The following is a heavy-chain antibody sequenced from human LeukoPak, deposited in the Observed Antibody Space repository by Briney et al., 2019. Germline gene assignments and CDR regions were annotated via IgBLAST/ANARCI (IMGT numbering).Heavy chain of an antibody. CDR2: ISSSSSYI. CDR1: GFTFSNYG. CDR3: AREDQHTIDY. J-gene: IGHJ4*02. Sequence: PGGSLRLSCAASGFTFSNYGMHWVRQAPGKGLEWVSSISSSSSYIYYADSVKGRFTISRDDAKNSLYLQMNSLRAEDTAVYYCAREDQHTIDYWGQGTLVTVSS. V-gene: IGHV3-21*01.